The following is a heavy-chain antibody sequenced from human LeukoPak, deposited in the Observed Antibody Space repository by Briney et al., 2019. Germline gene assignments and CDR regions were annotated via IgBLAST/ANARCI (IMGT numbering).Heavy chain of an antibody. CDR1: GYTFTGYY. Sequence: PVASVKVSCKTSGYTFTGYYMHWVRQAPGQGLEWMGWINPNSGGTNYAQKFQGRVTMTRGTSISTAYMELSRLRSDDTAVYYCARLHSRIAARPGPSRADYWAQGTLVTVYS. J-gene: IGHJ4*02. CDR3: ARLHSRIAARPGPSRADY. D-gene: IGHD6-6*01. CDR2: INPNSGGT. V-gene: IGHV1-2*02.